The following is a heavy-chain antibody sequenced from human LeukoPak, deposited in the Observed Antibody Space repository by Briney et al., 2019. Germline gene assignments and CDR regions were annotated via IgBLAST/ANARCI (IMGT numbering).Heavy chain of an antibody. J-gene: IGHJ4*02. CDR3: ARGGSLDIVVVPAAMPAATMYCGGDCFDY. D-gene: IGHD2-2*03. Sequence: SETLSLTCTVSGGAISSYYGGWIRQPAGKGLEWIGRIYTSGSTNYNPSLKSRVTMSVDTSKNQFSLKLSSVTTADTAVYYCARGGSLDIVVVPAAMPAATMYCGGDCFDYWGQGTLVTVSS. CDR1: GGAISSYY. CDR2: IYTSGST. V-gene: IGHV4-4*07.